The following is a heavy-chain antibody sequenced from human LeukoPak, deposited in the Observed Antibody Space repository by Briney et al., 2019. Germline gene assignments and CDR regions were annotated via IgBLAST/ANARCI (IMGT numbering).Heavy chain of an antibody. CDR2: ISSSGST. Sequence: SETLSLTCTVSGDSISRGDYYWSWIRQPAGKGLEWIGRISSSGSTNYNPSLKSRVTISVDTSKNQFSLKLGSVTAPDTAVYFCARGPYSYDSSGAFDIWGQGTMVTVSS. CDR3: ARGPYSYDSSGAFDI. J-gene: IGHJ3*02. V-gene: IGHV4-61*02. D-gene: IGHD3-22*01. CDR1: GDSISRGDYY.